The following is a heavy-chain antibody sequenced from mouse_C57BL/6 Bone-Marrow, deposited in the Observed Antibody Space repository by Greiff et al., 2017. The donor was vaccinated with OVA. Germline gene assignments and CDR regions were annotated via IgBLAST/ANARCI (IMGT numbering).Heavy chain of an antibody. CDR1: GYTFTSYG. V-gene: IGHV1-81*01. J-gene: IGHJ4*01. CDR2: IYPRSGNT. Sequence: VQVVESGAELARPGASVKLSCKASGYTFTSYGISWVKQRTGQGLEWIGEIYPRSGNTYYNEKFKGKATLTADKSSSTAYMELRSLTSEDSAVYFCARGTVVEGNYAMDYWGQGTSVTVSS. D-gene: IGHD1-1*01. CDR3: ARGTVVEGNYAMDY.